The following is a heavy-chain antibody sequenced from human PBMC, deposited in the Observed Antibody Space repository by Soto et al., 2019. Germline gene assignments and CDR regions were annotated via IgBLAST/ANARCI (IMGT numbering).Heavy chain of an antibody. Sequence: EVQLMESGGHLVQPGGCLRLSCAASGYTFSTYTMNWVRQAPGKGLEWVSGITQTETGTHYADSVKGRFTISRDNSKNMLFLQMNSLRVDDTAVYYCAKDRQPDGIWTFDPWGPGTPVIVSS. V-gene: IGHV3-23*01. CDR3: AKDRQPDGIWTFDP. CDR1: GYTFSTYT. CDR2: ITQTETGT. D-gene: IGHD3-9*01. J-gene: IGHJ5*02.